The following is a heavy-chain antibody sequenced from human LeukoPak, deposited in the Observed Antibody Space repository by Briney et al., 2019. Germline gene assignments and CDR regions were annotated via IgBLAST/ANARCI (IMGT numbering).Heavy chain of an antibody. Sequence: SETLSLTCAVYGGSFSDYSWTWIRQSPGKALEWIGEIIHSGSTNYNPSLKSRVTISVDTSKNQFSLKLSSVTAADTAVYYCARMHLVVPAAMRPFDYWGQGTLVTVSS. J-gene: IGHJ4*02. V-gene: IGHV4-34*12. D-gene: IGHD2-2*01. CDR3: ARMHLVVPAAMRPFDY. CDR2: IIHSGST. CDR1: GGSFSDYS.